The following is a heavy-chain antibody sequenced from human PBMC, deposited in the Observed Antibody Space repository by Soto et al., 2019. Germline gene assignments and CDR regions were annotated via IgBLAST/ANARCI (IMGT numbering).Heavy chain of an antibody. D-gene: IGHD3-9*01. J-gene: IGHJ5*02. CDR3: ARGGDWLSWCDP. CDR2: ISAYNGNT. Sequence: ASVKVSCKASRYTFTSYGSSWVRQAPARGLEWMGWISAYNGNTNYTQKLQGRVTMTTDTYTSTDYMEVRRLRGDDTAVYYCARGGDWLSWCDPWGQRTLVPVSS. CDR1: RYTFTSYG. V-gene: IGHV1-18*01.